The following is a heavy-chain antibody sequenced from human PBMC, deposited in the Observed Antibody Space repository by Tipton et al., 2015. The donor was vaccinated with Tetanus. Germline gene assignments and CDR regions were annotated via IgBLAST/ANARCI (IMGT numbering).Heavy chain of an antibody. J-gene: IGHJ3*02. CDR2: TYYKSRWST. Sequence: GLVKPSQTLSLTCAISGASVSSNSAVWNWIRQSPSRGLEWLGRTYYKSRWSTNYAVSVKSRITINPDTSKNQFSLQLTSMTPGDADVYCCARGDVSFDIWGHGTMVTVSS. D-gene: IGHD2-8*01. CDR1: GASVSSNSAV. CDR3: ARGDVSFDI. V-gene: IGHV6-1*01.